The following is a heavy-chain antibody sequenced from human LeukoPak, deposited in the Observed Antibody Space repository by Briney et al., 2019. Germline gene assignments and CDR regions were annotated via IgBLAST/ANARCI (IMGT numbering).Heavy chain of an antibody. CDR1: GLTVSSNY. CDR3: AKDTRGDYAYYYGMDV. CDR2: IYSGGST. Sequence: QPGGSLRLSCAASGLTVSSNYLSWVRQAPGKGLEWVSVIYSGGSTYYADSVKGRFTISRDNSKNTLYLQMNNLRAEDTAVYYCAKDTRGDYAYYYGMDVWGQGTTVTVSS. D-gene: IGHD4-17*01. V-gene: IGHV3-66*01. J-gene: IGHJ6*02.